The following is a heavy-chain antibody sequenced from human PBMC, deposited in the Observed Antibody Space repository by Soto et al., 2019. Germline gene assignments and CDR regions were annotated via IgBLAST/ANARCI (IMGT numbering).Heavy chain of an antibody. D-gene: IGHD6-19*01. V-gene: IGHV3-48*02. CDR2: INSQRTT. CDR1: GFSFSVYS. Sequence: PGGSLRLSCVASGFSFSVYSINWIRQAPGKGLEWVSYINSQRTTHYADSVEGRLTISRDNAKNSVYLEMSSLRDDDTAVYYCARSVEGHFDYWGQGTLVTVSS. CDR3: ARSVEGHFDY. J-gene: IGHJ4*02.